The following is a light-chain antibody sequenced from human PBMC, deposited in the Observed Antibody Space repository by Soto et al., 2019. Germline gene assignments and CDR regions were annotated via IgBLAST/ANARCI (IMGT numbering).Light chain of an antibody. CDR3: GSYASATLI. J-gene: IGLJ2*01. CDR2: EVR. V-gene: IGLV2-14*03. CDR1: SSAIGAYDY. Sequence: QSALTQPASVSGSPGQSITISCTGTSSAIGAYDYVSWFQQYSGKAPTLIIYEVRFRPSGVSSRFSGSKSGNTASLTISGLQTEDEADYYCGSYASATLIFGGGTKLTVL.